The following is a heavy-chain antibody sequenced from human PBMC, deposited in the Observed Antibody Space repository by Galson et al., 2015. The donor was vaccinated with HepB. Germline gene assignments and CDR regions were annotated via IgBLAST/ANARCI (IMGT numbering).Heavy chain of an antibody. Sequence: SLRLSCAASGFTFSSYAMHWVRQAPGKGLEWVAVISYDGSNKYYADSVKGRFTISRDNSKNTLYLQMNSLRAEDTAVYYCARDRYSSGNDAFDIWGQGTMVTVSS. CDR3: ARDRYSSGNDAFDI. CDR1: GFTFSSYA. J-gene: IGHJ3*02. V-gene: IGHV3-30-3*01. D-gene: IGHD6-19*01. CDR2: ISYDGSNK.